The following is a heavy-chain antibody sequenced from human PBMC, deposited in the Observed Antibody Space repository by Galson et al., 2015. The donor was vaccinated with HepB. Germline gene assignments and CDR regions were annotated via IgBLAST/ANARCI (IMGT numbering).Heavy chain of an antibody. V-gene: IGHV5-51*01. CDR1: GYRFNTYW. CDR3: SRYLYGSGRHLHMDV. CDR2: IYPDDSDT. J-gene: IGHJ6*02. Sequence: QSGAEVKNPGESLKISCKASGYRFNTYWTGWVRQMPGKGLEWMGIIYPDDSDTKYSPSFQGQVTISVDKSISTAYLQWSSLQASDTAMYYCSRYLYGSGRHLHMDVWGQGTTVIVSS. D-gene: IGHD3-10*01.